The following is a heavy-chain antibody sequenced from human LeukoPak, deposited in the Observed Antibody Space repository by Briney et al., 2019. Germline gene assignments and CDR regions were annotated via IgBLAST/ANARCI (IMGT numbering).Heavy chain of an antibody. Sequence: VASVTVSCKASGYSFTSYGISWVRQAPGQGLEWMGWINAYNGNTNYAQKLQGRVTMTTDTTTSTAYMEMRSLRSDDTAVYYCARDRGGGGDYWGQGALVTVSS. J-gene: IGHJ4*02. CDR3: ARDRGGGGDY. CDR2: INAYNGNT. CDR1: GYSFTSYG. V-gene: IGHV1-18*01. D-gene: IGHD2-21*01.